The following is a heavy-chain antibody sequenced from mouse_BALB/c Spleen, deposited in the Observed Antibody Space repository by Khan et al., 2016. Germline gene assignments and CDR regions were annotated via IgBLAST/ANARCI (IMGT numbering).Heavy chain of an antibody. CDR2: IRSKSYNYAT. CDR3: VIGFITGYYGFPWLAY. V-gene: IGHV10-1*02. D-gene: IGHD1-1*01. J-gene: IGHJ3*01. CDR1: GFTFNTFA. Sequence: EVQLVESGGGLVQPKGSLTLSCAASGFTFNTFAMNWVRQAPGKGLEWVARIRSKSYNYATYYADSVKDRCNNARKESQSMLDLQMNKLKTEDTAMYYWVIGFITGYYGFPWLAYWGKGTLVTVSP.